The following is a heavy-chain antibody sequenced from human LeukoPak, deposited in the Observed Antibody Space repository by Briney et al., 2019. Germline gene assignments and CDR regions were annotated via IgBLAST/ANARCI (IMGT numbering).Heavy chain of an antibody. V-gene: IGHV5-51*01. J-gene: IGHJ4*02. D-gene: IGHD1-26*01. CDR3: ARPERDSGSYVEY. Sequence: RGGSLEISCEGSGYIFTSYWIGWGRQLPGKGLEGMGIIYPGDSDTRYSPSFQGQVTISADKSISTAYLQWSSLKASDTAMYYCARPERDSGSYVEYWGQGTLVTVSS. CDR2: IYPGDSDT. CDR1: GYIFTSYW.